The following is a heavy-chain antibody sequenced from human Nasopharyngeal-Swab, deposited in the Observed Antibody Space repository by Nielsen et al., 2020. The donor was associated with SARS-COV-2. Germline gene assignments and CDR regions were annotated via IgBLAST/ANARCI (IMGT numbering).Heavy chain of an antibody. V-gene: IGHV4-30-4*01. CDR2: IYYSGST. CDR3: ARAGITGTTRYDY. CDR1: GGSISSGDYY. D-gene: IGHD1-7*01. J-gene: IGHJ4*02. Sequence: SETLSLTCTVSGGSISSGDYYWSWIRQPPGKGLEWIGYIYYSGSTYYNPSLKSRVTISVDRSKNQFSLKLSSVTAADTAVYYCARAGITGTTRYDYWGQGTLVTVSS.